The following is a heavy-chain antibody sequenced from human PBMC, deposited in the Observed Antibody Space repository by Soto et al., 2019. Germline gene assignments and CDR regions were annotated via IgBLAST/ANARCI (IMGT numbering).Heavy chain of an antibody. V-gene: IGHV4-61*01. J-gene: IGHJ4*02. CDR3: ASLINAAFDF. CDR2: IYSSGST. Sequence: QVHLQESGPGLVKPSETLSLTCTVSGDSVSSGSSHWNWIRQPPGKGLEWIGYIYSSGSTSYNPSLKSRATISVDTSKNQFSLKLRSVTAADTAVYYCASLINAAFDFWGQGTLVTVSS. D-gene: IGHD3-10*01. CDR1: GDSVSSGSSH.